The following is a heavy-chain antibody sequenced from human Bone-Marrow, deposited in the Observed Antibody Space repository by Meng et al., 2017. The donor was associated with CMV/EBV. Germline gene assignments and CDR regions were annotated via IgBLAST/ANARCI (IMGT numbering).Heavy chain of an antibody. V-gene: IGHV1-2*02. CDR1: GYTFTGYY. D-gene: IGHD6-19*01. Sequence: QVQRVQSGAEKKKPGVSVKVACNASGYTFTGYYMHCVRQAPGQGLEWIGWINPNSGGTNYAQKLQGRVTMTTDTSTSTAYMELRSLRSDDTAVYYCARAPVAGENYFDYWGQGTLVTVSS. CDR2: INPNSGGT. J-gene: IGHJ4*02. CDR3: ARAPVAGENYFDY.